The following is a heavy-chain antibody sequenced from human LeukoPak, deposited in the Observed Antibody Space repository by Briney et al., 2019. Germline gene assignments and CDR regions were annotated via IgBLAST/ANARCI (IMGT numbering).Heavy chain of an antibody. CDR1: GFTFSSYA. D-gene: IGHD2-2*01. CDR2: ISGSGGST. CDR3: AKAPIVVVPAASES. J-gene: IGHJ4*02. V-gene: IGHV3-23*01. Sequence: GGSLRLSCAASGFTFSSYAMSWVRQAPGKGLEWVSAISGSGGSTYYADSVKGRFTISKDNSKNTLYLQMNSLRAEDTAVYYCAKAPIVVVPAASESWGQGTLVTVSS.